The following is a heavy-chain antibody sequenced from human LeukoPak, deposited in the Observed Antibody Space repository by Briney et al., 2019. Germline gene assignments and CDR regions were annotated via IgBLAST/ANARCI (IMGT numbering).Heavy chain of an antibody. CDR2: ISSNAVST. J-gene: IGHJ6*03. D-gene: IGHD2-2*01. Sequence: PGGSLRLSCGDSGFTFSSYTMNWVRQAPGKGLGWVAGISSNAVSTYYADSVKGRFTISRDNSKNTVYLQMDSLGTEDTAVYYCARMPSTEIYYFYYMDVWGKGTTVTVSS. CDR3: ARMPSTEIYYFYYMDV. CDR1: GFTFSSYT. V-gene: IGHV3-23*01.